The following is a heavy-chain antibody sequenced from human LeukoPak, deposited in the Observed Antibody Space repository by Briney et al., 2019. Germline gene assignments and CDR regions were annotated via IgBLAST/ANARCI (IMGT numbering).Heavy chain of an antibody. CDR2: INPNSGAT. D-gene: IGHD6-13*01. Sequence: ASVKVSCKASGYTFTGYYMHWVRQAPGQGLEWMGWINPNSGATNYAQKFQGWVTMTRDTSISTAYMELSRLRSDDTAVYYCARGGIAAAGYYFDYWGQGTLVTVSS. V-gene: IGHV1-2*04. CDR1: GYTFTGYY. J-gene: IGHJ4*02. CDR3: ARGGIAAAGYYFDY.